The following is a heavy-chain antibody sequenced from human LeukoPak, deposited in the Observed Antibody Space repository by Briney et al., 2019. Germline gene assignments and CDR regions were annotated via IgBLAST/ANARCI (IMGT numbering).Heavy chain of an antibody. J-gene: IGHJ6*03. CDR2: IVVGSGNT. Sequence: SVKVSCKASGFTFTSSAMQWVRQARGQRLERIGWIVVGSGNTNYAQKFQERVTITRDMSTSAAYMELSSLRSEDTAVYYCAAGLTTVTTEDYYYYYYMDVWGKGTTVTVSS. CDR3: AAGLTTVTTEDYYYYYYMDV. V-gene: IGHV1-58*02. D-gene: IGHD4-17*01. CDR1: GFTFTSSA.